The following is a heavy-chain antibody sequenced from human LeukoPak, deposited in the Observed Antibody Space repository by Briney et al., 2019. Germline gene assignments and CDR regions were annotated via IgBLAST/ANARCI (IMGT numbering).Heavy chain of an antibody. CDR3: AKDIAGAVAGRLGPGDAFDI. V-gene: IGHV3-9*01. D-gene: IGHD6-19*01. Sequence: PGRSLRLSCAASGFTFDDYAIHWVRQAPGKGLEWVSGISWNSGSIGYADSVKGRFTISRDNAKNSLYLQMNSLRAEDTALYYSAKDIAGAVAGRLGPGDAFDIWGQGTMVTVSS. CDR2: ISWNSGSI. CDR1: GFTFDDYA. J-gene: IGHJ3*02.